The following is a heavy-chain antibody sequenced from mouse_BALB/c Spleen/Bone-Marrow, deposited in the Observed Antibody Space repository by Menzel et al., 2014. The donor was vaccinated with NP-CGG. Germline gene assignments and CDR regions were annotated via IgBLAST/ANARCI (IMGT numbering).Heavy chain of an antibody. CDR2: ITNGGNYT. D-gene: IGHD2-2*01. Sequence: EVQRVESGGGLVKPGGSLKLSCTASGFSFNSYGMSWVRQTPEKRLEWVATITNGGNYTYYPDSVKGRFTISRENVKNNLYLQMRSLRSEDTALYYCVRNYYGYDGYFDYWGQGTTLTVSS. CDR3: VRNYYGYDGYFDY. CDR1: GFSFNSYG. V-gene: IGHV5-9-2*01. J-gene: IGHJ2*01.